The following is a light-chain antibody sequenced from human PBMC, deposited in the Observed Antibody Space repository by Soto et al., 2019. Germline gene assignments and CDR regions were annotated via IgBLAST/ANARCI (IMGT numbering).Light chain of an antibody. CDR3: QQRSSWPPIT. CDR2: DAS. Sequence: EIVLTPSPAIMSLSPGARATLSGRASQSIGNFLAWYQQKPGQPPRLLIFDASNRAAGVPARFSGSGSGTDFTLTIRSLEPEDFAVYFCQQRSSWPPITFGKGTQLEIK. V-gene: IGKV3-11*01. CDR1: QSIGNF. J-gene: IGKJ5*01.